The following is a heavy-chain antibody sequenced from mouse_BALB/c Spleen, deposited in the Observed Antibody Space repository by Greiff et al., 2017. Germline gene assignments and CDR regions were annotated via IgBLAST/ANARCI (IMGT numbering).Heavy chain of an antibody. D-gene: IGHD6-1*01. V-gene: IGHV1-77*01. CDR1: GYTFTDYY. CDR3: AREGSPTEAWFAY. J-gene: IGHJ3*01. Sequence: VKLVESGAELARPGASVKLSCKASGYTFTDYYINWVKQRTGQGLEWIGEIYPGSGNTYYNEKFKGKATLTADKSSSTAYMQLSSLTSEDSAVYFCAREGSPTEAWFAYWGQGTLVTVSA. CDR2: IYPGSGNT.